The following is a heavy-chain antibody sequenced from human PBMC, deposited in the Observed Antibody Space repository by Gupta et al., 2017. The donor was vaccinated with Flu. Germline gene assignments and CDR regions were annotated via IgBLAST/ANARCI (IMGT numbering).Heavy chain of an antibody. J-gene: IGHJ5*02. V-gene: IGHV1-2*06. CDR1: VYTFTRYY. D-gene: IGHD2-2*02. CDR2: INPNSGSR. Sequence: QVQLVQSGAEVKKPGASAKVFCRASVYTFTRYYKHWVRQAPGQGLDWMGRINPNSGSRNYVQQFQDRVTMTTDTSTNTAYMEFSGLTSDDTAVYYCAREKFCSTASCYRWFDPWCQGTLVTVSS. CDR3: AREKFCSTASCYRWFDP.